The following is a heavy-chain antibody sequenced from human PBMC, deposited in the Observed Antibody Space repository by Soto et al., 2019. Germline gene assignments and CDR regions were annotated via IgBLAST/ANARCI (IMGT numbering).Heavy chain of an antibody. CDR3: ASDFRTRGWFRQAGNFAMDV. Sequence: QVQLVQSEAEVRKPGASVKVSCKASGYPYTNSYMHWVRQAPGQGLEWMGWIHPNTGGTNYAQKFQGRVTMTRDTSVSTVYMELNRLTSDDTAIYFCASDFRTRGWFRQAGNFAMDVWGQGTTVTVS. V-gene: IGHV1-2*02. D-gene: IGHD6-19*01. CDR1: GYPYTNSY. CDR2: IHPNTGGT. J-gene: IGHJ6*02.